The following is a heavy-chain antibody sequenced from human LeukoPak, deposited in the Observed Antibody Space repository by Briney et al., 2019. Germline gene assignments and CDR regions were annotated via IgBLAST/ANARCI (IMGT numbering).Heavy chain of an antibody. CDR3: AKLNLGEMAYFDS. D-gene: IGHD3-16*01. Sequence: GGSLRLSCAASGFIFSSYVMGWVRQAPGKGLEWVSSISVGGGDTFASNSVKGRFTITRENSKNTLYLQMTGLRVEDTAVYFCAKLNLGEMAYFDSWGQGTLVTVSS. J-gene: IGHJ4*02. CDR1: GFIFSSYV. V-gene: IGHV3-23*01. CDR2: ISVGGGDT.